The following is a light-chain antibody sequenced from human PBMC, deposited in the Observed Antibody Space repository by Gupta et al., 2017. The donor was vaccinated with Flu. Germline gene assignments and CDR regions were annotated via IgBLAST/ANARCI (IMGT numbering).Light chain of an antibody. CDR2: TAS. J-gene: IGKJ3*01. Sequence: DIQMTQSPSSLSASVGDRVTITCRASQRIRNYINWYQQKPGKAPKLLIYTASRLQSEVPSRFSGSGSGTGFTLTISRLQPEDFATYYCQQGNNIPFTFGHGTKVDVK. V-gene: IGKV1-39*01. CDR1: QRIRNY. CDR3: QQGNNIPFT.